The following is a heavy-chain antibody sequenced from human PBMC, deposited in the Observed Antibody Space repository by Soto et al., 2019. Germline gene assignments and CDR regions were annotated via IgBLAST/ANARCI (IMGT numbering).Heavy chain of an antibody. CDR3: ASLLGSDDFYYYYGMDV. Sequence: SETLSLTCAVYGGSFSGYYWSWIRQPPGKGLEWIGEINHSGSTNYNPSLKSRVTISVDTSKNQFSLKLSSVTAADTAVYYCASLLGSDDFYYYYGMDVWGQGTTVTVSS. D-gene: IGHD1-26*01. CDR1: GGSFSGYY. J-gene: IGHJ6*02. V-gene: IGHV4-34*01. CDR2: INHSGST.